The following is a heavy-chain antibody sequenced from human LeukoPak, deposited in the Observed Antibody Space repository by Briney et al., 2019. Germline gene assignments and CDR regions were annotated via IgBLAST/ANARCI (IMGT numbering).Heavy chain of an antibody. V-gene: IGHV4-61*08. Sequence: SETLSLTCTVSGASFNSDDQYWNWIRQSPGKGLEWIGYIYYSGSTNYNPSLKSRVTISVDTSKNQFSLKLSSVTAADTAVYYCARDMSGVDYYDILTGHWYFDLWGRGTLVTVSS. CDR1: GASFNSDDQY. CDR3: ARDMSGVDYYDILTGHWYFDL. D-gene: IGHD3-9*01. J-gene: IGHJ2*01. CDR2: IYYSGST.